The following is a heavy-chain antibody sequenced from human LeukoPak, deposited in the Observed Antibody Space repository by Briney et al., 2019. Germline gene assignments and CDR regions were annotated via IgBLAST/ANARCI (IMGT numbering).Heavy chain of an antibody. V-gene: IGHV3-11*01. D-gene: IGHD3-10*01. Sequence: GGSLRLSCAASGFTVSSNYMSWVRQAPGKGLEWVSYISSSGSTIYYAGSVKGRFTISRDNAKNSLYLQMNSLRAEDTAVYYCARDLHYYGSGSYFGYWGQGTLVTVSS. CDR2: ISSSGSTI. J-gene: IGHJ4*02. CDR3: ARDLHYYGSGSYFGY. CDR1: GFTVSSNY.